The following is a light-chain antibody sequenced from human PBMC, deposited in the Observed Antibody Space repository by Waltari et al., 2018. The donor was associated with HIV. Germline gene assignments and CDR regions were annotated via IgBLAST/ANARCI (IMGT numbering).Light chain of an antibody. V-gene: IGLV1-44*01. Sequence: QSLLPQPPSASGTPGQRVTISCSGSYSNIGSNTVNWHQQLPGSAPRALSYNYEQRPSGVPARFSGSKSGTSASLAISGLQSEDQGDYYCASWDDKLDGWVFGGGTRLTVL. CDR2: NYE. CDR3: ASWDDKLDGWV. CDR1: YSNIGSNT. J-gene: IGLJ3*02.